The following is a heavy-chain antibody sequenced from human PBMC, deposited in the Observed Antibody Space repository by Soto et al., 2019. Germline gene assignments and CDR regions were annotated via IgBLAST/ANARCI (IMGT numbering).Heavy chain of an antibody. D-gene: IGHD2-15*01. CDR2: INHSGST. CDR1: GGSFSGYY. V-gene: IGHV4-34*01. J-gene: IGHJ4*02. CDR3: AGGVVVVAATGAPFDY. Sequence: QVQLQQWGAGLLKPSETLSLTCAVYGGSFSGYYWSWIRQPPGKGLEWIGEINHSGSTNYNPSLESRVTISVDTSKNQFSLKLSSVTAADTAVYYCAGGVVVVAATGAPFDYWGQGTLVTVSS.